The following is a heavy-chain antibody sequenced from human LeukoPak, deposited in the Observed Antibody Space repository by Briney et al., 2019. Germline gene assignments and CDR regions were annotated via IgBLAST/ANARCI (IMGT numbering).Heavy chain of an antibody. J-gene: IGHJ3*02. CDR1: GGSFSGYY. CDR3: AQVVPAAIGGGAFDI. Sequence: SETLSLTCAVYGGSFSGYYWSWIRQPPGKGLEWIGEINHSGSTNYNPSLKSRVTISVDTSKNQFSLKLSSVTAADTAVYYCAQVVPAAIGGGAFDIWGQGTMVTVSS. D-gene: IGHD2-2*01. V-gene: IGHV4-34*01. CDR2: INHSGST.